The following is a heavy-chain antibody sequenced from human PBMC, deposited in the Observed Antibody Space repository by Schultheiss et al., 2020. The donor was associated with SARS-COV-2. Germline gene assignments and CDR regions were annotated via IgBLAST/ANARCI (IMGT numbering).Heavy chain of an antibody. Sequence: SETLSLTCTVSGGSISSYYWSWIRQPPGKGLEWIGYISYIGSTNYNPSLKSRATISVDTSKNQFSLKLSSVTAADTAVYYCARDRGAGDQGRAFDIWGQGTMVTVSS. CDR1: GGSISSYY. J-gene: IGHJ3*02. CDR2: ISYIGST. CDR3: ARDRGAGDQGRAFDI. V-gene: IGHV4-59*01. D-gene: IGHD7-27*01.